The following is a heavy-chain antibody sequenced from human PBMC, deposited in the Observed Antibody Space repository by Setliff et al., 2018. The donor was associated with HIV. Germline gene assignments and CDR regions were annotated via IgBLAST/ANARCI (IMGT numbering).Heavy chain of an antibody. Sequence: GGSLRLSCAASGFPFTSFSINWVRQAPGKGLEWVSSISPSSSYIHYADSVRGRFTISRDNANNLLYLQMNSLRAEDTAVYYCARDQEHIIVVSATGNMPGYLHYYYMDVWGKGSTVTVSS. D-gene: IGHD2-2*01. V-gene: IGHV3-21*01. CDR3: ARDQEHIIVVSATGNMPGYLHYYYMDV. CDR2: ISPSSSYI. J-gene: IGHJ6*03. CDR1: GFPFTSFS.